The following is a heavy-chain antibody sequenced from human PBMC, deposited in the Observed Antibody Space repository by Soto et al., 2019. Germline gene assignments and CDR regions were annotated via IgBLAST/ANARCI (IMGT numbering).Heavy chain of an antibody. J-gene: IGHJ4*02. Sequence: PSETLSLTCAVYGGSFSGYYWSWIRQPPGKGLEWIGEINHSGSTNYNPSLKSRVTISVDTSKNQFSLKLSSVTAADTAVYYCARLYYDFWSGYGYFDYWGQGTLVTVSS. CDR2: INHSGST. CDR1: GGSFSGYY. CDR3: ARLYYDFWSGYGYFDY. V-gene: IGHV4-34*01. D-gene: IGHD3-3*01.